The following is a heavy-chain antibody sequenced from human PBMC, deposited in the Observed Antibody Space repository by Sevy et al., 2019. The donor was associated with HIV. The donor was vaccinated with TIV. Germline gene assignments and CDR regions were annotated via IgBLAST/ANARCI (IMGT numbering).Heavy chain of an antibody. V-gene: IGHV3-33*08. Sequence: GGSLRLSCVVSGITFSTSGMHWVRQAPGKGLEWVAVIWYDGSNKYYADSVKGRFTISRDNSKNTLYLQMNSLRAEDTAVYYCARGERDTAMEYFQHWGQGTLVTVSS. D-gene: IGHD5-18*01. CDR3: ARGERDTAMEYFQH. J-gene: IGHJ1*01. CDR1: GITFSTSG. CDR2: IWYDGSNK.